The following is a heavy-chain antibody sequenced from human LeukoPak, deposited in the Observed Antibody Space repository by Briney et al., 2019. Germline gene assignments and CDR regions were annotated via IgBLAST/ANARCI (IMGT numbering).Heavy chain of an antibody. V-gene: IGHV3-23*01. CDR2: IGDNNIFTGRFT. Sequence: PGESLRLSCADSGFTFSNYAMIWVRQAPGKGLEWVSVIGDNNIFTGRFTYYAESVKGRFTISRDNSQGTVDLQMNNLRVEDTAVYYCARDWYDCWGQGTQVTVSS. CDR1: GFTFSNYA. J-gene: IGHJ5*01. CDR3: ARDWYDC.